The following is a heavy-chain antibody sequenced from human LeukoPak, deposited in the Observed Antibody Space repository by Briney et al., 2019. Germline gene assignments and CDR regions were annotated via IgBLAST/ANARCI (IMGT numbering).Heavy chain of an antibody. V-gene: IGHV4-39*01. Sequence: PSETLSLTCTASGGSISSSSYYWGWIRQPPGKGLEWIGSIYYSGSTYYNPSLKSRVTISVDTSKNQFSLKLSSVTAADTAVYYCARQDYDYVWGSPCDAFDIWGQGTMVTVSS. CDR2: IYYSGST. CDR3: ARQDYDYVWGSPCDAFDI. CDR1: GGSISSSSYY. D-gene: IGHD3-16*01. J-gene: IGHJ3*02.